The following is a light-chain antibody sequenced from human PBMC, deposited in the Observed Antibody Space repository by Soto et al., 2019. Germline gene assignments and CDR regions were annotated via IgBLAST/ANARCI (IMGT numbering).Light chain of an antibody. CDR1: QSIDRY. CDR2: GAS. J-gene: IGKJ4*01. V-gene: IGKV1-39*01. Sequence: DIKMTQSPSSLSASVGDRVTITCRASQSIDRYLNWYQQKPGTAPKLLISGASSLRSGVPSRFSGSGSGTDFTLTINSLQPEDLATYYCQQGSRTLTFGGGTKVDIK. CDR3: QQGSRTLT.